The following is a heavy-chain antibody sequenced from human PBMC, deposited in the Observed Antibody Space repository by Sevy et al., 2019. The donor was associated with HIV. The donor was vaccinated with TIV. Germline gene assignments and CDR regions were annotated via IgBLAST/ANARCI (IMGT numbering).Heavy chain of an antibody. D-gene: IGHD6-13*01. J-gene: IGHJ4*02. CDR1: GFTFSSYW. V-gene: IGHV3-7*01. CDR2: INEDGSEK. Sequence: GGSLRISCAASGFTFSSYWMGWVRQAPGKGLEWAATINEDGSEKSYVDSVKGRFTISRDNAKNALYLHMNSLRAEDAAVYYCARGPLITRAGTYWGQGALVTVSS. CDR3: ARGPLITRAGTY.